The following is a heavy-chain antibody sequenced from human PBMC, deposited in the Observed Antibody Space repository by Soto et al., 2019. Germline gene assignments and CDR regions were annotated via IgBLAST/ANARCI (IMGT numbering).Heavy chain of an antibody. CDR2: IDGDGSRT. Sequence: EVQLVESGGGLVQPGGSLRLSCAASGFTFSGHWMHWVRQAPGKGLVWVSRIDGDGSRTNYADSVKGRFTISRDNAKNTLYLQMNSLRAEDTAVYFCARELASYNDYWGQGTLVTVSS. J-gene: IGHJ4*02. CDR1: GFTFSGHW. CDR3: ARELASYNDY. D-gene: IGHD1-1*01. V-gene: IGHV3-74*01.